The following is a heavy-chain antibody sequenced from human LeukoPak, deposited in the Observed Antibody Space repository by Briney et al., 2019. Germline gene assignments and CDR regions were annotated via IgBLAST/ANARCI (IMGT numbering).Heavy chain of an antibody. CDR3: ARDYYDYGDYLEWYFDL. Sequence: SETLSLTCTVSGGSISSYYWSWIRQPPGQGLEWIGCIYYSGSTNYNPPRKSRVTISVDTSKNQFSLKLSSVTAADTAVYYCARDYYDYGDYLEWYFDLWGRGTLVTVSS. CDR2: IYYSGST. D-gene: IGHD4-17*01. J-gene: IGHJ2*01. CDR1: GGSISSYY. V-gene: IGHV4-59*01.